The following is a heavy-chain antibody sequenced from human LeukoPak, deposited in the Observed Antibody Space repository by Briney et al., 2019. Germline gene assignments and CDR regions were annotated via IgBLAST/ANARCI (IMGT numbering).Heavy chain of an antibody. J-gene: IGHJ2*01. CDR2: ISAYNGNT. Sequence: GASVKVSCKASGYTFTSYGISWVRQAPGQGLEWMGWISAYNGNTTYAQKLQGRVTMTTDTSTSTAYMELRSLRSDDTAVYYCARDRRAAAGNMRSRYFDLWGRGTLVTVSS. D-gene: IGHD6-13*01. V-gene: IGHV1-18*01. CDR3: ARDRRAAAGNMRSRYFDL. CDR1: GYTFTSYG.